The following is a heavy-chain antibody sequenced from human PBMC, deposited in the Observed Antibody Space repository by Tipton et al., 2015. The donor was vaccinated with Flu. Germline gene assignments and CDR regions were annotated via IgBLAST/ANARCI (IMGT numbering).Heavy chain of an antibody. J-gene: IGHJ4*02. Sequence: TLSLTCTVSGYSISSGYYWGWIRQPPGKGLEWIGSIDHSGTTYYNPSLKSRVTTSVDTSKNQFSLKLSSVTAADTAVFYCASHSYSRGRAGHWGQGTLVTVSS. V-gene: IGHV4-38-2*02. CDR2: IDHSGTT. D-gene: IGHD4-11*01. CDR3: ASHSYSRGRAGH. CDR1: GYSISSGYY.